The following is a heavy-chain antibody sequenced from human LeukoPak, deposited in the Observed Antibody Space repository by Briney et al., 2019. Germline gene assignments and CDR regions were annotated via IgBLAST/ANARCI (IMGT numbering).Heavy chain of an antibody. V-gene: IGHV4-34*01. D-gene: IGHD1-26*01. J-gene: IGHJ4*02. CDR3: GGGSYTYYFDY. CDR1: GGSFSGYY. Sequence: SETLSLTCAVDGGSFSGYYWSWIRQPPGKGLEWIGEINHSGSTNYNPSLKSRVTISVDTSKNQSSLKLSSVTAADTAVYYCGGGSYTYYFDYWGQGSLVTVSS. CDR2: INHSGST.